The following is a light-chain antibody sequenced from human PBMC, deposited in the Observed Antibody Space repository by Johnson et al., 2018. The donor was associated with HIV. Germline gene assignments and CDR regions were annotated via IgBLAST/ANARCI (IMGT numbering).Light chain of an antibody. CDR2: ENN. V-gene: IGLV1-51*02. CDR1: SSNIGNNY. CDR3: GTWDSSLSAYV. J-gene: IGLJ1*01. Sequence: QSVLTQPPSVSAAPGQKVTISCSGSSSNIGNNYVSWYQQLPETAPKLLIYENNKRPSGIPDRFSGSKSGTSATLGITGLQTGDEADYYCGTWDSSLSAYVFGTGTKCTVL.